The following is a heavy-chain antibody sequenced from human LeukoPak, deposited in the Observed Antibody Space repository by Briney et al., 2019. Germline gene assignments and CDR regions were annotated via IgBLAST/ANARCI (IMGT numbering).Heavy chain of an antibody. CDR3: GRGGYSVIDY. D-gene: IGHD5-18*01. Sequence: SSESVSLTCTVSSGSISSYYWTWSRQPPGKGLEWIGYIFYTGSTNYNPSLKSRVTMSVDTSKNQFSLKLSSVTAADTAVYYCGRGGYSVIDYWGQGTLVTVSS. J-gene: IGHJ4*02. CDR2: IFYTGST. CDR1: SGSISSYY. V-gene: IGHV4-59*08.